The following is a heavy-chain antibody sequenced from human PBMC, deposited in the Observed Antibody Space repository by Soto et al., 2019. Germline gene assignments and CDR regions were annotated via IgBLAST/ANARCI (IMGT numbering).Heavy chain of an antibody. CDR3: ATVAVVPAAKPYYFYYMDV. J-gene: IGHJ6*03. Sequence: ASVKVSCKVSGYTLTELSMHWVRQAPGKGLEWMGGFDPEDGETIYAQRFQGRVTMTEDTSTDTAYMELSSLRSADTAVYYCATVAVVPAAKPYYFYYMDVWGKGTTVTSP. CDR2: FDPEDGET. D-gene: IGHD2-2*01. CDR1: GYTLTELS. V-gene: IGHV1-24*01.